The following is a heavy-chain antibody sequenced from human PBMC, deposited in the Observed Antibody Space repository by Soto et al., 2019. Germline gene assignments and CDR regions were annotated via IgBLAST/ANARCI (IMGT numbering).Heavy chain of an antibody. V-gene: IGHV1-18*01. Sequence: HVQLVQSGGELKKPGASVKVSCNTSGYTFNTYFITWVRQAPGQGLEWMGWISPHNGNTNYAEKFQGRVTMTADTNTKTGYMEPRNLRIDGTAVYYLAGDTGNSFDFWGQGTPVTVPS. CDR2: ISPHNGNT. CDR3: AGDTGNSFDF. J-gene: IGHJ4*02. CDR1: GYTFNTYF.